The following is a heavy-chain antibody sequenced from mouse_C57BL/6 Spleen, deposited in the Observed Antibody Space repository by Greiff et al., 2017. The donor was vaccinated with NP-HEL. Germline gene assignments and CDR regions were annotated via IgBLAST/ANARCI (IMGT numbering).Heavy chain of an antibody. J-gene: IGHJ3*01. CDR3: ARSRDPAWFAY. Sequence: VMLVESGAELAQPGASVKLSCKASGYTFTSYWMHWVTQRPGQGLEWIGYINPSSGYTKYNQKFKDKATLTADKSSSTAYMQLSSLTYEDYAVYYCARSRDPAWFAYWGQGTLVTVSA. CDR1: GYTFTSYW. D-gene: IGHD3-3*01. V-gene: IGHV1-7*01. CDR2: INPSSGYT.